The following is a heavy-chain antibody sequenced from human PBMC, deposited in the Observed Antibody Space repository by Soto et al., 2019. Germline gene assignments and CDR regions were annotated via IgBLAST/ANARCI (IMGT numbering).Heavy chain of an antibody. V-gene: IGHV3-64*02. Sequence: SLRLSCAASGFTFSSYAMHWVRQAPGKGLEYVSAISSNGGSTYYADSVKGRFTISRDNSKNTLYLQMGSLRAEDMAVYYCARGGYSYGYFGYLDYWGQGTLVTVSS. CDR3: ARGGYSYGYFGYLDY. CDR1: GFTFSSYA. D-gene: IGHD5-18*01. J-gene: IGHJ4*02. CDR2: ISSNGGST.